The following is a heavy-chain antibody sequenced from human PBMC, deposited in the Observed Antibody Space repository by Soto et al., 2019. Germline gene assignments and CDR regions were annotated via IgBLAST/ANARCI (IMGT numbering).Heavy chain of an antibody. CDR3: ARGLATAGYVSYYGMDL. CDR2: IIPILGTA. V-gene: IGHV1-69*13. CDR1: GGTFSSYA. Sequence: SVKVSCKASGGTFSSYAISWVRQGAGQGLEWMGGIIPILGTANYAQKFQGRVTITADESTSTAYMELSSLRSEDTAVYYCARGLATAGYVSYYGMDLWGQATTVNLS. J-gene: IGHJ6*02. D-gene: IGHD5-18*01.